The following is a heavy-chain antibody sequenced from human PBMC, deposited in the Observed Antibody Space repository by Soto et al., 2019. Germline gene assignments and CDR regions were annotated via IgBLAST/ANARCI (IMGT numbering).Heavy chain of an antibody. CDR2: IKEDGSEA. CDR3: ARVHRSGSFDL. J-gene: IGHJ4*02. CDR1: GISFGVYL. Sequence: LVESGGGLVQPGGSLRLSCAASGISFGVYLMTWVRQAPGKGLEWVARIKEDGSEAHYVDSVKGRFTISRDNGKKSLYLQMDSLRGDDTAVYYCARVHRSGSFDLWGQGTLVTVSS. V-gene: IGHV3-7*03. D-gene: IGHD3-10*01.